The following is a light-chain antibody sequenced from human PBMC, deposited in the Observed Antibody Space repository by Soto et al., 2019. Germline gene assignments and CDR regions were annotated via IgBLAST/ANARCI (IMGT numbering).Light chain of an antibody. V-gene: IGKV1-39*01. CDR1: EPIDRY. CDR3: QRTYNAPFT. CDR2: AAS. Sequence: DIQMTQSQSSVSALIGDRVTITCRASEPIDRYLSLYQQRPGKAPRVLIIAASDLQSGVPSRFSGSGSGTDFTLTIRSLQPDDLATDYCQRTYNAPFTFGTGTKVELK. J-gene: IGKJ3*01.